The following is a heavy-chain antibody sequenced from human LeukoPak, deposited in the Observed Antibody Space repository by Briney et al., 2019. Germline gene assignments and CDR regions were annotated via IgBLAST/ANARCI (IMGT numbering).Heavy chain of an antibody. J-gene: IGHJ3*02. CDR3: AKFRLGFGELLLDDAFDI. V-gene: IGHV3-23*01. CDR2: ISGSGGST. CDR1: GFTFSIYG. D-gene: IGHD3-10*01. Sequence: GGSLRLSCAASGFTFSIYGMNWVRQAPGKGLEWVSAISGSGGSTYYADSVKGRFTISRDNSKNTLYLQMNSLRAEDTAVYYCAKFRLGFGELLLDDAFDIWGQGTMVTVSS.